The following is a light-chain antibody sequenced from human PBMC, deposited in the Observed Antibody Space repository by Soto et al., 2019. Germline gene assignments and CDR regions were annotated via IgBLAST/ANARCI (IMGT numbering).Light chain of an antibody. V-gene: IGLV1-40*01. CDR2: DNN. Sequence: QSVLTQPPSVSGPPGQRVTISCTGSSSNIGADYGVHWYQQLPGRAPKLLIYDNNNRPSGVPDRFSGSKSDTSASLAITGLQAEDEADYYCQSYDTSLRDWNGVFGGGTKLTVL. CDR3: QSYDTSLRDWNGV. J-gene: IGLJ3*02. CDR1: SSNIGADYG.